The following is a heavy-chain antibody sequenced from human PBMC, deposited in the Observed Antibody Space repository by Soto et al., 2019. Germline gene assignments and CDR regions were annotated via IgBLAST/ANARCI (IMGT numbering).Heavy chain of an antibody. V-gene: IGHV4-4*02. D-gene: IGHD3-10*01. CDR3: AKYSGVSPQYWLEY. J-gene: IGHJ4*02. CDR1: GGSVSQIKG. Sequence: XGTLSLTCGVCGGSVSQIKGWGWFRQSPQKGLEWIGEIYHDGTTNYNPSLQSRVTLSVDKSKNQFFLKLTSVTAADTAIYYCAKYSGVSPQYWLEYWRQGTLVTVSS. CDR2: IYHDGTT.